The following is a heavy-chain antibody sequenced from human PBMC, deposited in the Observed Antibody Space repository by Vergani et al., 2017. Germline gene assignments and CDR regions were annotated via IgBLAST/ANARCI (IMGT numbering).Heavy chain of an antibody. CDR2: IYYSGST. D-gene: IGHD2-21*02. V-gene: IGHV4-39*02. CDR3: ARDCPGGGGDCSAGWYFDL. J-gene: IGHJ2*01. Sequence: QVQLQESGPGLVKPSATLSLTCSVSGASIRSSNYYWGWIRQPPGKGLEWIASIYYSGSTYYNPSLKSRVTISVDTSKNQFSLKLSSVTAADTAVYFCARDCPGGGGDCSAGWYFDLWGRGTLVTVSS. CDR1: GASIRSSNYY.